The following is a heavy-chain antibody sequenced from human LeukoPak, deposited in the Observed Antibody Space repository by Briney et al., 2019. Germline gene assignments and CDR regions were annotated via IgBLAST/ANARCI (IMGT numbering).Heavy chain of an antibody. Sequence: PSETLSLTFAVYGGSFSGYYWSWIRQPPGKGLEWIGEINHSGSTNYNPSLKSRVTISVDTSKNQFSLKLSSVTAADTAVYYCASTYPRYCSSTSCYFGLDYWGQGTLVTVSS. CDR3: ASTYPRYCSSTSCYFGLDY. J-gene: IGHJ4*02. CDR2: INHSGST. V-gene: IGHV4-34*01. D-gene: IGHD2-2*01. CDR1: GGSFSGYY.